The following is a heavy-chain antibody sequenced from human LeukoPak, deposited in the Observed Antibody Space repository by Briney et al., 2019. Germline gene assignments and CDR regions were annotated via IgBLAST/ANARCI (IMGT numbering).Heavy chain of an antibody. Sequence: SQTLSLTCTVSNDSITSGAYYWTWIRQHPGKGLKWIGYIYYSGSTYYNPSLKSRISMSVDTSKNQFSLKLNSVTAADTAVYYCARDLAAAGSFDPWGQGTLVTVSS. V-gene: IGHV4-31*03. CDR1: NDSITSGAYY. J-gene: IGHJ5*02. CDR2: IYYSGST. CDR3: ARDLAAAGSFDP. D-gene: IGHD6-13*01.